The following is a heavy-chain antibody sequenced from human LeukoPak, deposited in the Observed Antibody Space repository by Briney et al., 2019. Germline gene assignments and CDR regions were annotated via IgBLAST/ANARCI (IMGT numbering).Heavy chain of an antibody. J-gene: IGHJ4*02. V-gene: IGHV4-59*01. CDR3: ARSPPYCGGGRCYDY. CDR2: IYYSGST. D-gene: IGHD2-15*01. CDR1: GGSISSYY. Sequence: PSETLSLTCTVSGGSISSYYWSWIRQPPGKGLECIGYIYYSGSTNYNPSLKSRVTISADMSKNQFSLKLSSVTAADTAVYYCARSPPYCGGGRCYDYWGQGTLVTVSS.